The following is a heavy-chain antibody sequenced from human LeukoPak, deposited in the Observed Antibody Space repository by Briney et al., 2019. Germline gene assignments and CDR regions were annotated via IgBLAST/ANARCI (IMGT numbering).Heavy chain of an antibody. CDR1: GFIFSSYS. D-gene: IGHD2-15*01. V-gene: IGHV3-21*01. CDR3: ARVDNNGFYSEYFDH. Sequence: GGSLRLSCAASGFIFSSYSMNWVRQAPGKGLEWVSSITSTSTYIYYGDSVKGRFTTSRDNAKHSLFLQMHSLRAEDTAVYYCARVDNNGFYSEYFDHWGQGTLVTVSS. J-gene: IGHJ1*01. CDR2: ITSTSTYI.